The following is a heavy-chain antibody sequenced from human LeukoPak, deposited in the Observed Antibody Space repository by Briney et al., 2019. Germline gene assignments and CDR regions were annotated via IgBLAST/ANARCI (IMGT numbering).Heavy chain of an antibody. CDR3: ARDDGGRYTAMVGAFDI. CDR1: GFTFSSYW. V-gene: IGHV3-7*01. Sequence: GGSLRLSCAASGFTFSSYWMSWVRQAPGKGLEWAANIKQDGSEKYYVDSVKGRFTISRDNAKNSLYLQMNSLRAEDTAVYYCARDDGGRYTAMVGAFDIWGQGTMVTVSS. J-gene: IGHJ3*02. CDR2: IKQDGSEK. D-gene: IGHD5-18*01.